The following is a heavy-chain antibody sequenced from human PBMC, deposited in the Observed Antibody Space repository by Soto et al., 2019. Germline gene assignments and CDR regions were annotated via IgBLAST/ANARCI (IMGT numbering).Heavy chain of an antibody. CDR1: GYIFTSYG. CDR2: ISPYDDNI. Sequence: QVQVVQSGGEVKEPGASVRVSCKTSGYIFTSYGITWVRQAPGQGLEWLGWISPYDDNINYAQNLQGRVRMSTDTSTRTAYMELRNLRSDDTAVYYCARGGYYDSSGSRNYHYYGMDVWGQGTTITVS. V-gene: IGHV1-18*01. D-gene: IGHD3-22*01. J-gene: IGHJ6*02. CDR3: ARGGYYDSSGSRNYHYYGMDV.